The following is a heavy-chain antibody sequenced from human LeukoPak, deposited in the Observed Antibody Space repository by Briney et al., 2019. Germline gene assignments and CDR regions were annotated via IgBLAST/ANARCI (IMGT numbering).Heavy chain of an antibody. CDR1: GFTFSSYA. D-gene: IGHD6-13*01. J-gene: IGHJ4*02. V-gene: IGHV3-30*18. CDR3: AKRYSSTWYYFDY. Sequence: PGGSLRLSCAASGFTFSSYAMHWVRQAPGKGLEWVAVMSYDGSNKYYADSVKGRFTISRDNSKNTLYLQMNSLRAEDTAVYYCAKRYSSTWYYFDYWGQGTLLTVSS. CDR2: MSYDGSNK.